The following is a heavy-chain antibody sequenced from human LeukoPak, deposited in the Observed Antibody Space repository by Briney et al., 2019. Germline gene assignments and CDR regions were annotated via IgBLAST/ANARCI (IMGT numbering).Heavy chain of an antibody. D-gene: IGHD3-10*01. CDR2: IIPIFGTA. J-gene: IGHJ4*02. Sequence: GASVKVSCKASGYTFSSYAISWVRQAPGQGLEWMGRIIPIFGTANYAQKFQGRVTITTDESTSTAYMELSSLRSEDTAVYYCARDHSYGSGSYWGQGTLVTVSS. V-gene: IGHV1-69*05. CDR1: GYTFSSYA. CDR3: ARDHSYGSGSY.